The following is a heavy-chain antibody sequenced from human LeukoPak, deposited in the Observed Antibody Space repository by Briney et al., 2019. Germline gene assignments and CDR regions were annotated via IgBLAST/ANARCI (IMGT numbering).Heavy chain of an antibody. V-gene: IGHV3-53*01. CDR3: ARETIAAAGKAFDP. Sequence: GGSLRLSCAASGFTFSRYSMNWVRQAPGKGLEWVSFIYSDNTHYSDSVKGRFTISRDNSKNTLYLRMNSLRAEDTAVYYCARETIAAAGKAFDPWGQGTLVTVSS. CDR1: GFTFSRYS. CDR2: IYSDNT. D-gene: IGHD6-13*01. J-gene: IGHJ5*02.